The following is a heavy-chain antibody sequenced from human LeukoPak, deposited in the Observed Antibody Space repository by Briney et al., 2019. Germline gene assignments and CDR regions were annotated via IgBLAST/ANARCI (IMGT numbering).Heavy chain of an antibody. CDR2: ISSSASII. J-gene: IGHJ4*02. CDR3: ARRPRGSGWYGGPDY. V-gene: IGHV3-48*03. Sequence: PGGSLRLSCAASEFTLSDYEMNWVRQALGKGLEWVSYISSSASIIHYADSVKGRFTISRDNAKNSLYLQMNSLRAEDTAVYYCARRPRGSGWYGGPDYWGQGTLVTVSS. CDR1: EFTLSDYE. D-gene: IGHD6-19*01.